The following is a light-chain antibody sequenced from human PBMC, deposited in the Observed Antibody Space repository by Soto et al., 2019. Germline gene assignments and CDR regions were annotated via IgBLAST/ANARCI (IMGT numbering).Light chain of an antibody. V-gene: IGKV1-5*03. CDR1: QSISSW. CDR3: QQYNSYPT. Sequence: DIQMTQSPSTLSASVGDRVTITCRASQSISSWLAWYQQKPGKAPKLLIYKASSLESGVPSRFSGSRSGTEFTLTISSLQPDDFATYYCQQYNSYPTFGGGTKVDIK. J-gene: IGKJ4*01. CDR2: KAS.